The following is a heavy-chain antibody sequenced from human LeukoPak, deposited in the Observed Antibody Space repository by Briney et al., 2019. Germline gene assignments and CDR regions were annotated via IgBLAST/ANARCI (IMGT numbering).Heavy chain of an antibody. CDR3: ARGPLIAIAGVQSTDLFYFEF. V-gene: IGHV1-2*02. CDR1: GYTFSGYY. J-gene: IGHJ4*02. D-gene: IGHD6-13*01. CDR2: INPYSGAA. Sequence: GASVKVSCKASGYTFSGYYMYWMLQAPGQGLEWMGWINPYSGAAYFAQKFQGRVTMTSDTSISTAYMELSGLRSDDTAVYYCARGPLIAIAGVQSTDLFYFEFWGQGTLVTVSA.